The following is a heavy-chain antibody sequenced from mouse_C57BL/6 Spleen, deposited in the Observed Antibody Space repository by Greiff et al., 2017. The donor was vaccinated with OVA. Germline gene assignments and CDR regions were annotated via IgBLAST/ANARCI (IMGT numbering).Heavy chain of an antibody. J-gene: IGHJ3*01. CDR2: IYPSDSET. CDR1: GYTFTSYW. CDR3: ASDGYYKFDY. V-gene: IGHV1-61*01. Sequence: QVQLQQSGAELVRPGSSVKLSCKASGYTFTSYWMAWVKQRPGQGLEWIGNIYPSDSETHYNQKFKDKATLTVDKSSSTAYMQLSSLASEDSAVYYCASDGYYKFDYWGQGTLVTVSA. D-gene: IGHD2-3*01.